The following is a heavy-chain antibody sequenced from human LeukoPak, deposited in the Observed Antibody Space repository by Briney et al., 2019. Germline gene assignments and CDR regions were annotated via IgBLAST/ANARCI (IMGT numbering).Heavy chain of an antibody. CDR2: ISSSGSNI. J-gene: IGHJ4*02. V-gene: IGHV3-11*01. CDR3: ARRRDYFDY. Sequence: GGSLRLSCAASGFTLSDYYMSWIRQAPGKGLEWISYISSSGSNIYYADSVKGRFTMSRDNAKGSLYLQMNSLRAEDTPIYYCARRRDYFDYWGQGTLVTVSS. CDR1: GFTLSDYY.